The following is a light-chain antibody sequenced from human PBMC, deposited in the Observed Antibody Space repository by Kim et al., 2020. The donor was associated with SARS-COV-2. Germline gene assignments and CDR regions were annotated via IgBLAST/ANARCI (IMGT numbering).Light chain of an antibody. V-gene: IGLV2-14*04. CDR1: SSDIGPYNY. Sequence: GQSITTSCTGTSSDIGPYNYVSWFQQHPGKAPEVLIYDVTKRPSGVSNRFSGSKSGNTASLTISGLQAEDEADYYCSSYTTSRTVVFGGGTQLTVL. CDR2: DVT. CDR3: SSYTTSRTVV. J-gene: IGLJ2*01.